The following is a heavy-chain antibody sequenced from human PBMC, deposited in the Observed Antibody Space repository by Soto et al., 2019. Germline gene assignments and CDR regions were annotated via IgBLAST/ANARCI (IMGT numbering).Heavy chain of an antibody. CDR1: GFTFSSYE. V-gene: IGHV3-48*03. CDR3: ARDFSGSYFNWFDP. D-gene: IGHD1-26*01. J-gene: IGHJ5*02. Sequence: EVQLVESGGGLVQPGGSLRLSCAASGFTFSSYEMNWARQAPGKGLEWVSYISSSGSTIYYADSVKGRFTISRDNAKNSLYLQMNSLRAEDTAVYYCARDFSGSYFNWFDPWGQGTLVTVSS. CDR2: ISSSGSTI.